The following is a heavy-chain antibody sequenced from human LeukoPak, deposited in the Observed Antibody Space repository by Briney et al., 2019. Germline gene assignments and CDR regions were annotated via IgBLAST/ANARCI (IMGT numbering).Heavy chain of an antibody. J-gene: IGHJ5*02. D-gene: IGHD4-17*01. Sequence: SCKASGYTFTGYYMHWVRQAPGKGLEWVAFIRYDGSNKYYADSVKGRFTISRDNSKNTLYLQMNSLRAEDTAVYYCARDHATVWFDPWGQGTLVSVSS. CDR3: ARDHATVWFDP. V-gene: IGHV3-30*02. CDR2: IRYDGSNK. CDR1: GYTFTGYY.